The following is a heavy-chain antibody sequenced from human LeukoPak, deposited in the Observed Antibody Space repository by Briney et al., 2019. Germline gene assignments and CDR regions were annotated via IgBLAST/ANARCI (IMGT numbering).Heavy chain of an antibody. J-gene: IGHJ6*03. D-gene: IGHD6-6*01. CDR2: MNPNSGNT. V-gene: IGHV1-8*01. CDR3: ARGREYSSLAWYYYYYMDV. Sequence: ASVKVSCKASGYTFTSYDINWVRQDTGQGLEWMGWMNPNSGNTGYAQKFQGRVTMTRNTSISTAYMELSSLRSEDTAVYYCARGREYSSLAWYYYYYMDVWGKGTTVTVSS. CDR1: GYTFTSYD.